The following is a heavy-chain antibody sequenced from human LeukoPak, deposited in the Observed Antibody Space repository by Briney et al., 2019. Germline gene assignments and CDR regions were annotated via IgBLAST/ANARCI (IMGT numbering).Heavy chain of an antibody. CDR1: GFNVSSSY. D-gene: IGHD6-6*01. J-gene: IGHJ4*02. CDR2: IYSGGST. V-gene: IGHV3-66*01. CDR3: ASTEYSNSSPRLDY. Sequence: PGGSLRLSCAASGFNVSSSYMSWVRQAPGKGLEWVSVIYSGGSTYYADSVKGRVTISRDNSKNTLYLQMNSLRAEDTAVYYCASTEYSNSSPRLDYWGQGTLVTVSS.